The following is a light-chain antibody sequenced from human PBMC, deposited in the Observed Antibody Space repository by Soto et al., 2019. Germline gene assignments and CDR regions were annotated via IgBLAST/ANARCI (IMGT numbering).Light chain of an antibody. CDR1: YSNIGAGYE. CDR2: GHN. Sequence: QSVLTQPPSVSGAPGQRVTISCTESYSNIGAGYEVHWYQQIPGTAPKLLISGHNNRPSGVPDRFFGSKSGTSASLTIIGLQAEDEADYYCQSYDSSLSGSGVFGGGTKVTVL. J-gene: IGLJ3*02. CDR3: QSYDSSLSGSGV. V-gene: IGLV1-40*01.